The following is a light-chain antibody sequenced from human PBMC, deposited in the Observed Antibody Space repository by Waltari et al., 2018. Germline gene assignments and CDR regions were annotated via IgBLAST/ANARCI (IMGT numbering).Light chain of an antibody. Sequence: EVVMTQSPATLSLFPGERATLSCRASQSIASNLAWYQQKPAQAPRLLINEASTRATGISARFRGSGSGAEFTLTISSLQSEDSAVYYCQQYNRWPPITFGQGTRLEIK. CDR3: QQYNRWPPIT. V-gene: IGKV3-15*01. J-gene: IGKJ5*01. CDR1: QSIASN. CDR2: EAS.